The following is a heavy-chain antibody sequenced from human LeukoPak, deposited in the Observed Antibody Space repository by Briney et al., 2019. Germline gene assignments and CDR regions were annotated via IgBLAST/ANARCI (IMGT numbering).Heavy chain of an antibody. Sequence: GASVKVSCKASGYTFTGYYMHWVRQAPGQGLEWMGWINPNSGGTNYAQKFQGRVTMTRDTSISIAYMELCRLRSDDTAVYYCARGVGLLWFGELLSQWFDPWGQGTLVTVSS. V-gene: IGHV1-2*02. D-gene: IGHD3-10*01. J-gene: IGHJ5*02. CDR2: INPNSGGT. CDR1: GYTFTGYY. CDR3: ARGVGLLWFGELLSQWFDP.